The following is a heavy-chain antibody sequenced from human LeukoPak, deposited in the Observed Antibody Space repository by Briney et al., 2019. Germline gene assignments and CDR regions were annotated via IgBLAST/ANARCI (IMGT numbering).Heavy chain of an antibody. J-gene: IGHJ4*02. V-gene: IGHV6-1*01. D-gene: IGHD6-19*01. CDR3: ARDVGTSGWYKFDY. Sequence: SQTLSLTRAISGDSVASINGAWNWVRESPSRGLEGLGRAYYRSKWYYDYAVSIQVRITINPDTSKNQFSLQLRSVTPDDTAVYYCARDVGTSGWYKFDYWGQGTLVTVSS. CDR2: AYYRSKWYY. CDR1: GDSVASINGA.